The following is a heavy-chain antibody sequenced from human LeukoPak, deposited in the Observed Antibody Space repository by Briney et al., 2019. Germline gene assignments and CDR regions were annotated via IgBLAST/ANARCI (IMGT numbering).Heavy chain of an antibody. V-gene: IGHV3-7*01. Sequence: GGSLRLSCAASGFTFSSYWMSWVRQAPGKGLEWVANIKQDGSEKYYVDSVKGRLTISRDNAKNSLYLQMNSLRAEDTAVYYCARDAYSSSWYSFYYYYYMDVWGKGTTVTVSS. J-gene: IGHJ6*03. D-gene: IGHD6-13*01. CDR1: GFTFSSYW. CDR2: IKQDGSEK. CDR3: ARDAYSSSWYSFYYYYYMDV.